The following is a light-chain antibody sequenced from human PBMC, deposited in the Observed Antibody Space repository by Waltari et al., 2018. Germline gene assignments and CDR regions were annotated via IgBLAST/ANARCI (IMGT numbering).Light chain of an antibody. Sequence: QSVPTQPPSASGTPGQRVSISCSGSSPTIGSKFVSWYQQLPGAAPKLLIIRHTQRSSGVPDRFSASKSGTSASLAIRGLRSDDEGYYYWASWDDSLSHWVFGGGTKVTVL. CDR2: RHT. CDR1: SPTIGSKF. CDR3: ASWDDSLSHWV. V-gene: IGLV1-47*01. J-gene: IGLJ3*02.